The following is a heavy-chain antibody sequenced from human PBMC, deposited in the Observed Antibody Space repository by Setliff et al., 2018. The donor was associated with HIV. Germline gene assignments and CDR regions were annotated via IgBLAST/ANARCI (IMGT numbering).Heavy chain of an antibody. D-gene: IGHD1-26*01. CDR1: GYTFTSYY. V-gene: IGHV1-46*01. J-gene: IGHJ4*02. CDR3: ARDRRDDYYLTAYFDS. CDR2: INP. Sequence: ASVKVSCKASGYTFTSYYMHWVRQAPGQGLEWMGIINPSLKSRVTISLDTARNQFSLELTSVTATDTAVYYCARDRRDDYYLTAYFDSLGQGTVVTVS.